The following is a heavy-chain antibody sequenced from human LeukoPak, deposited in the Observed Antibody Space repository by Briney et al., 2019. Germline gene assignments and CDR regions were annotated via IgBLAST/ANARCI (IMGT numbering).Heavy chain of an antibody. CDR1: GYTFTRYD. Sequence: ASVKVSCNASGYTFTRYDINLVRQATGQGLEWMGWMNPNSGNTGYAQKFQGRVTMTRNTSISTAYMDLSSLRSEDTAVYYCARAVDDFWSGYYTMGGWFDPWGQGTLVTVSS. D-gene: IGHD3-3*01. J-gene: IGHJ5*02. V-gene: IGHV1-8*01. CDR3: ARAVDDFWSGYYTMGGWFDP. CDR2: MNPNSGNT.